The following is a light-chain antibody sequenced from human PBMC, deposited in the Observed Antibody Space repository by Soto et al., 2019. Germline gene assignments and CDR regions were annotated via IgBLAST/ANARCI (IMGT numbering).Light chain of an antibody. J-gene: IGLJ1*01. Sequence: QSALTQPASVSGSPGQSITISCTGTSSDVGSYNLVSWYQQHPGKAPKLMIYEGSKRPSGVSNRFSGSKSGNTASLTISGLQAEDEADYYCCSYAGSSTFPLDVFGTGTKVTVL. CDR2: EGS. CDR3: CSYAGSSTFPLDV. V-gene: IGLV2-23*03. CDR1: SSDVGSYNL.